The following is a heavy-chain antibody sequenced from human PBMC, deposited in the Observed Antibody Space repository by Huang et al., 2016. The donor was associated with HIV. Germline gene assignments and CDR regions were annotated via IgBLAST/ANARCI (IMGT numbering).Heavy chain of an antibody. D-gene: IGHD3-22*01. Sequence: VQLQQSGPGLLKPSQTLSLTCAISGDNVSANSVTWNWIRQSPSRGLEWLGRTYYRSKWYNDYAKAVRSRITIDTDISKNHFSLQLKSVVHEDTAVYFWARDHDFYYDRTGYSFDYWGQGGLVTVST. V-gene: IGHV6-1*01. J-gene: IGHJ4*02. CDR2: TYYRSKWYN. CDR3: ARDHDFYYDRTGYSFDY. CDR1: GDNVSANSVT.